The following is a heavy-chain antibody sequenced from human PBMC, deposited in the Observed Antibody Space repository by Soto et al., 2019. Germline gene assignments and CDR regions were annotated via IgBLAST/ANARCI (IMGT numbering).Heavy chain of an antibody. CDR1: GFTFSSYG. CDR2: IWYDGSNK. V-gene: IGHV3-33*01. D-gene: IGHD3-22*01. J-gene: IGHJ4*02. Sequence: QVQLVESGGGVVQPGRSLRLSCAASGFTFSSYGMHWVRQAPGKGLEWVAVIWYDGSNKYYADSVKGRFTISRDNSKNTLYLQMNSLRAEDTAVYYCARDGKKSYYYDSSGYPGDYWGQGTLVTVSS. CDR3: ARDGKKSYYYDSSGYPGDY.